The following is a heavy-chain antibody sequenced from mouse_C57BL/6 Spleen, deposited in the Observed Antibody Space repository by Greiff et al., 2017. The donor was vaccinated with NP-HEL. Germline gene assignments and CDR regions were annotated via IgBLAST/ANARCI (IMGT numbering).Heavy chain of an antibody. J-gene: IGHJ1*03. CDR1: GYTFTSYW. Sequence: QVQLQQPGAELVRPGSSVKLSCKASGYTFTSYWMDWVKQRPGQGLEWIGNIYPSDSETHYNQKFKDKATLTVDKSSSTAYMQLSSLTSEDSAVDYGAAHKGGYWYFDVWGTGTTVTVSS. CDR3: AAHKGGYWYFDV. CDR2: IYPSDSET. V-gene: IGHV1-61*01.